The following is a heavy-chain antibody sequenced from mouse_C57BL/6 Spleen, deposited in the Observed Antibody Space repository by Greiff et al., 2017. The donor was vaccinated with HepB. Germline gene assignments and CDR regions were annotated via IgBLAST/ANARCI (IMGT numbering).Heavy chain of an antibody. CDR3: VRGAPTGSWFAY. CDR1: GFSFNTYA. CDR2: IRSKSNNYAT. D-gene: IGHD2-10*01. Sequence: EVMLVESGGGLVQPKGSLKLSCAASGFSFNTYAMNWVRQAPGKGLEWVARIRSKSNNYATYYADSVKDRFTISRDDSESMLYLQMNNLKTEDTAMYYCVRGAPTGSWFAYWGQGTLVTVSA. J-gene: IGHJ3*01. V-gene: IGHV10-1*01.